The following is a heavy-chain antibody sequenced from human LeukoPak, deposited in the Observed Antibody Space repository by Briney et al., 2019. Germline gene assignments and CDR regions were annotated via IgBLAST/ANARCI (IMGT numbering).Heavy chain of an antibody. CDR1: GGSISSYY. V-gene: IGHV4-59*08. Sequence: SETLSLTCTVSGGSISSYYWSWIRQPPGKGLEWIGYIYYSGSTNYNPSLKSRVTISVDTSKNQFSLKLSSVTAADTAVYYCARHVTPAGGFDYWGQGTLVTVSS. D-gene: IGHD3-16*01. J-gene: IGHJ4*02. CDR2: IYYSGST. CDR3: ARHVTPAGGFDY.